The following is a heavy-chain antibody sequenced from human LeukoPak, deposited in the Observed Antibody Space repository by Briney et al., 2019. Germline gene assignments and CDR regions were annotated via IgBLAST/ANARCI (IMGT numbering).Heavy chain of an antibody. CDR1: GGSISSYY. CDR2: IYYSGST. V-gene: IGHV4-59*12. J-gene: IGHJ5*02. D-gene: IGHD6-13*01. Sequence: PSETLSLTCTVSGGSISSYYWSWIRQPPGKGLEWIGFIYYSGSTNYNPSLKSRVTFSVDTSKNQFSLKLSSVTAADTAVYYCARDIAAALYNWFDPWGQGTLVTVSS. CDR3: ARDIAAALYNWFDP.